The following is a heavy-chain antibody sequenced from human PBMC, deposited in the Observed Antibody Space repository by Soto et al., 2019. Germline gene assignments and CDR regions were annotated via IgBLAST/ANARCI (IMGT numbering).Heavy chain of an antibody. CDR1: GFTFSSYS. CDR2: ISSSSSTI. Sequence: EVQLVESGGGLVQPGGSLRLSCAASGFTFSSYSMNWVRQAPGKGLEWVSYISSSSSTIYYADSVKGRFTISRDNTKNSXXLXMXXLRDEDTAVYYCARDRNVYYDFWSGPPYYYYGMDVWGQGTTVTVSS. D-gene: IGHD3-3*01. CDR3: ARDRNVYYDFWSGPPYYYYGMDV. J-gene: IGHJ6*02. V-gene: IGHV3-48*02.